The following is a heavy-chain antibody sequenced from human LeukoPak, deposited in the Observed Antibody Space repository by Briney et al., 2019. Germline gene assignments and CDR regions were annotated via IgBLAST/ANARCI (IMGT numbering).Heavy chain of an antibody. V-gene: IGHV1-2*02. CDR3: ARLAVYYDGRDV. CDR1: GYTFTGYY. CDR2: INHNSGGA. D-gene: IGHD4-17*01. Sequence: ASLKLSCKASGYTFTGYYMHWVRQAPGQGLEWMGWINHNSGGANYAQKFQGRVTMARDTSIRTAYMDLTRLNSDDTAVYYCARLAVYYDGRDVWGEGGTVTVSP. J-gene: IGHJ6*01.